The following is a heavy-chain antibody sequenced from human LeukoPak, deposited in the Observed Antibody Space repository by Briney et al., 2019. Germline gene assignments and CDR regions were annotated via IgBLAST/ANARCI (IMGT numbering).Heavy chain of an antibody. CDR2: INPSSGSS. Sequence: ASVKVSCKASGYTFTTCYMHWVRQAPGQGLEWMGIINPSSGSSSYGHKFQGRVTLTRDTSTSTVYMELSSLRSEDTAVYYCAIEVEISTITPLNWGQGTLVTVPS. D-gene: IGHD5-24*01. V-gene: IGHV1-46*01. J-gene: IGHJ4*02. CDR1: GYTFTTCY. CDR3: AIEVEISTITPLN.